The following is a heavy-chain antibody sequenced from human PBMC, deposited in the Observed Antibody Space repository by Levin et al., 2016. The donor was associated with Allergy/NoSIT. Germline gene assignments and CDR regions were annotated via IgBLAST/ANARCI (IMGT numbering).Heavy chain of an antibody. Sequence: GGSLRLSCAASGFTFSSYAMSWVRQAPGKGLEWVSAISDSGSSTYYADSVKGRFTISRDTSRNTLYLQMNSLRAEDTAAYYCAKIQVRGPLPQRPFDCWGQGTLVTVSS. CDR2: ISDSGSST. J-gene: IGHJ4*02. CDR1: GFTFSSYA. D-gene: IGHD3-10*01. V-gene: IGHV3-23*01. CDR3: AKIQVRGPLPQRPFDC.